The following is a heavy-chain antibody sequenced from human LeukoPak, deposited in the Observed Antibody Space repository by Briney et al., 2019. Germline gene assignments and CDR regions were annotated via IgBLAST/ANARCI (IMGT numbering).Heavy chain of an antibody. J-gene: IGHJ4*02. CDR1: GFTFSSYS. CDR2: ISSSSSYI. D-gene: IGHD3-3*01. CDR3: ARDRLEGFSLIFDY. Sequence: GGSLRLSCAASGFTFSSYSMNWVRQAPGKGLEWVPSISSSSSYIYYADSVKGRFTISRDNAKNSLYLQMNSLRAEDTAVYYCARDRLEGFSLIFDYWGQGTLVTVSS. V-gene: IGHV3-21*01.